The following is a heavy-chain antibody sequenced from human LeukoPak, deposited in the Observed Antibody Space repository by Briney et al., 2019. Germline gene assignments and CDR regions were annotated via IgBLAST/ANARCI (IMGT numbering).Heavy chain of an antibody. CDR1: GGSISSSSYY. D-gene: IGHD2-15*01. CDR2: IYYSGST. CDR3: AREELGYCSGGSCFKFDY. Sequence: SETLSLTCTVSGGSISSSSYYWGWIRQPPGKGLEWIGSIYYSGSTYYNPSLKSRVTISVDTSKNQFSLKLSSVTAADTAVYYCAREELGYCSGGSCFKFDYWGQGTLVTVSS. J-gene: IGHJ4*02. V-gene: IGHV4-39*07.